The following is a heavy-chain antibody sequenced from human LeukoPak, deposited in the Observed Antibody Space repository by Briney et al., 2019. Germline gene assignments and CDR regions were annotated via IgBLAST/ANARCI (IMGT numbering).Heavy chain of an antibody. Sequence: AGGSLRLSCAASGFTFSSYAMSWVRQAPGKGLEWVSAISGSGGSTYYADSVKGRFTISRDNSKNTLYPQMNSLRAEDTAVYYCAKDPADCSGGSCSPEAYFDYWGQGTLVTVSS. CDR1: GFTFSSYA. V-gene: IGHV3-23*01. D-gene: IGHD2-15*01. CDR2: ISGSGGST. CDR3: AKDPADCSGGSCSPEAYFDY. J-gene: IGHJ4*02.